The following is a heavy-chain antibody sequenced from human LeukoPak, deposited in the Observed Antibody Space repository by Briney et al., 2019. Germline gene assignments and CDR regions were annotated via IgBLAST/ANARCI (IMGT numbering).Heavy chain of an antibody. Sequence: GWSLRLSCAASGFTFSSYSMNWVRQAPGKGPEWVSSISSSSSYIYYADSVKGRFTISRDNAKNSLYLQMNSLRAEDTAVYYCARNQDRYCSSTSCYQLGYWGQGTLVTVSS. CDR3: ARNQDRYCSSTSCYQLGY. J-gene: IGHJ4*02. D-gene: IGHD2-2*01. V-gene: IGHV3-21*01. CDR2: ISSSSSYI. CDR1: GFTFSSYS.